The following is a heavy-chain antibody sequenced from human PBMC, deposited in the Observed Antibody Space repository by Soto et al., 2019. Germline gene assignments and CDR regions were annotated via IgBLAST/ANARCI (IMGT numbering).Heavy chain of an antibody. CDR1: GDSMRSDY. Sequence: SETLSLTCTVSGDSMRSDYWSWIRQPPGKGLELIGYIYDSGSVSHQPSLRNRVTLSGDTAKNKFYLKLTSVTAADTAGDYCARAGCSSSSCVTGWFDPWGQGLLV. J-gene: IGHJ5*02. D-gene: IGHD2-2*01. V-gene: IGHV4-59*01. CDR3: ARAGCSSSSCVTGWFDP. CDR2: IYDSGSV.